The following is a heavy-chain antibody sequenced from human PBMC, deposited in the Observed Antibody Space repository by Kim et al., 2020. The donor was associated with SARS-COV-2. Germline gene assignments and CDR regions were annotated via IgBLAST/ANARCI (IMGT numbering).Heavy chain of an antibody. D-gene: IGHD4-4*01. CDR3: ARAGLQRNHNWFDP. Sequence: KFEGRVTITADESTSTAYMELSGLRSEDTAVYYCARAGLQRNHNWFDPWGQGTLVTVSS. V-gene: IGHV1-69*01. J-gene: IGHJ5*02.